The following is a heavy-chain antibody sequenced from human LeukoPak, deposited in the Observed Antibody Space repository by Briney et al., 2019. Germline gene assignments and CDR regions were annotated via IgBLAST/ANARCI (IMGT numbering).Heavy chain of an antibody. CDR2: IYENGGTT. V-gene: IGHV3-23*01. CDR3: AKDFRIGYSAHFDY. D-gene: IGHD2-21*01. Sequence: GGSLRLSCVRSGFTLRSHAMSWVRQTPEEGVEFVSGIYENGGTTSYADSVKGRFSISRDNYKNTLYLQMDSMRGEATAVYYCAKDFRIGYSAHFDYCGQGALVTVSS. J-gene: IGHJ4*02. CDR1: GFTLRSHA.